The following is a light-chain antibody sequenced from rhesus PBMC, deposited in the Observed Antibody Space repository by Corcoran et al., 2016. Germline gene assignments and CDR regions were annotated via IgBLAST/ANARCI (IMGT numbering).Light chain of an antibody. V-gene: IGKV2-73*01. CDR3: MQALQTPYS. CDR1: QSLLHTDGRTS. Sequence: DIVMTQTPPSLPVTPGEPASISCRSSQSLLHTDGRTSLYWYLQKPGQPPRLLIYRVSNRFYGVPDRFSGSGSGTDFTLKISRVKAEDVGVYYCMQALQTPYSFGQGTKVEIK. J-gene: IGKJ2*01. CDR2: RVS.